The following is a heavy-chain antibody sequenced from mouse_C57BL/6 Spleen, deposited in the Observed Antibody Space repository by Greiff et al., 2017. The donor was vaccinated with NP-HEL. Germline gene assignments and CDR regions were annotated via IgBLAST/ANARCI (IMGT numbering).Heavy chain of an antibody. D-gene: IGHD4-1*01. Sequence: VQLKESGPGLVKPSQSLSLTCSVTGYSITSGYYWNWIRQFPGNKLEWMGYISYDGSNNYNPSLKNRISITRDTSKNQFFLKLNSVTTEDTATYYCANVNWDGFAYWGQGTLVTVSA. CDR3: ANVNWDGFAY. J-gene: IGHJ3*01. CDR2: ISYDGSN. V-gene: IGHV3-6*01. CDR1: GYSITSGYY.